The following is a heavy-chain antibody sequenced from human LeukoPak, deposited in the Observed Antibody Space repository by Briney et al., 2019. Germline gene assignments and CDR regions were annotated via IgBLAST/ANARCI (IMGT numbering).Heavy chain of an antibody. CDR2: INHSGST. D-gene: IGHD6-19*01. CDR3: ARGPLGSGWYVADWYFGL. V-gene: IGHV4-34*01. Sequence: PSETLSLTCAVYGGSFSGYYWSWIRQPPGKGLEWIGEINHSGSTNYNPSLKSRVTISVDTSKNQFSLKFKSVTAADTAVYYCARGPLGSGWYVADWYFGLWGRGALVTVSS. CDR1: GGSFSGYY. J-gene: IGHJ2*01.